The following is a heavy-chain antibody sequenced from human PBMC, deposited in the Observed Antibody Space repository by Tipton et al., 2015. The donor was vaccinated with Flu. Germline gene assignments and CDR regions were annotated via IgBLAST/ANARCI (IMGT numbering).Heavy chain of an antibody. CDR2: ISSSSSYI. CDR1: GFTFSSYS. V-gene: IGHV3-21*01. Sequence: SLRLSCAASGFTFSSYSMNWVRQAPGKGLEWVSSISSSSSYIYYADSVKGRFTISRDNAKNSLYLQMNSLRAEDTAVYYCARQATEGYYYGMDVWGQGTTVTVSS. J-gene: IGHJ6*02. CDR3: ARQATEGYYYGMDV.